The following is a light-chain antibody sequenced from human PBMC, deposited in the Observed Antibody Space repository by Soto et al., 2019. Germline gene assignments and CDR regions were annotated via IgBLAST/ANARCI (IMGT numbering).Light chain of an antibody. Sequence: DIQMTQSPSAMSASVGDRVTITCRASQGIRNNLAWFQQKSGKVPKRLIYAASSLQSGVPSRFSGSGSGTEFTLTINNLQPEDFASYYCLQYTNYPLTFGGGTKVDIK. CDR2: AAS. CDR1: QGIRNN. CDR3: LQYTNYPLT. V-gene: IGKV1-17*03. J-gene: IGKJ4*01.